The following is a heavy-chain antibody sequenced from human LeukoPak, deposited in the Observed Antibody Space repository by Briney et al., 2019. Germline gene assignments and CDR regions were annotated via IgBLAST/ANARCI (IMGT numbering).Heavy chain of an antibody. D-gene: IGHD6-25*01. CDR3: ARISAATLGY. CDR1: GFTFSNYE. J-gene: IGHJ4*02. CDR2: ISSSSSTI. V-gene: IGHV3-48*03. Sequence: PGGSLRLSCAASGFTFSNYEMNWVRQAPGKGLEWLSYISSSSSTIYYADSVKGRFTISRDNARNSLYLQMNSLRVDDTAVYYCARISAATLGYWGQGTLVTVSS.